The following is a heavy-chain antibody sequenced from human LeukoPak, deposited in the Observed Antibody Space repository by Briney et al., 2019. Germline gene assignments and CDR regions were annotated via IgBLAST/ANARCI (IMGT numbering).Heavy chain of an antibody. CDR1: GFTFSSYA. CDR3: AKSSYYYDSSGYH. D-gene: IGHD3-22*01. Sequence: GGSLRLSCAASGFTFSSYAMSWVRQAPGKGLEWVSAISGSGGSTYYADSVKGRFTISRDNSKNTMYLQMNSLRAEDTAVYYCAKSSYYYDSSGYHWGQGTLVTVSS. CDR2: ISGSGGST. V-gene: IGHV3-23*01. J-gene: IGHJ4*02.